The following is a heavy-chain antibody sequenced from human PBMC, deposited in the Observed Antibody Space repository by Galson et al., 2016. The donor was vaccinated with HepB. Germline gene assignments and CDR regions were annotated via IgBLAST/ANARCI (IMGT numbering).Heavy chain of an antibody. CDR3: TRQWYYYGSGSFWNFDL. D-gene: IGHD3-10*01. J-gene: IGHJ2*01. V-gene: IGHV3-49*03. CDR1: GFSLGDYA. CDR2: IRSKSSGGTR. Sequence: SLRLSCAASGFSLGDYAMSWFRQAPGKGLEWVGFIRSKSSGGTREYAASVKGRFTISRDDSKSIAYLQVNSLKTEDTALYYCTRQWYYYGSGSFWNFDLWGRGTLVTVSS.